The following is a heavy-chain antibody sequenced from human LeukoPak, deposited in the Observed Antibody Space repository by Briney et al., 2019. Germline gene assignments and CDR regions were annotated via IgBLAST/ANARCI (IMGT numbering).Heavy chain of an antibody. D-gene: IGHD3-10*01. Sequence: GGSLRLSCAASGFTVSSNYMSWVRQAPGKGLEWVSVIYSGGSTYYADSVKGRFTISRDNSKNTLYLQMNSLRAEDTAVYYCARSLWFGDVPDYFDYWGQGTLVTVSS. V-gene: IGHV3-53*01. J-gene: IGHJ4*02. CDR3: ARSLWFGDVPDYFDY. CDR2: IYSGGST. CDR1: GFTVSSNY.